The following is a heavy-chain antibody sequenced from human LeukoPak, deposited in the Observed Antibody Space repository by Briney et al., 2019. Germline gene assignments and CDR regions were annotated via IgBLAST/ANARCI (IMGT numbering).Heavy chain of an antibody. CDR3: VRSTMGVRRTNDY. J-gene: IGHJ4*02. CDR2: MNPDSANT. Sequence: ASVKVSCKASGYSFTSYDINWARQATGQGLEWMGWMNPDSANTGYAQKFQGRVTMTRDTSISTAYMELSSLRSDDTAVYYCVRSTMGVRRTNDYWGQGTLVTVSS. D-gene: IGHD3-10*01. V-gene: IGHV1-8*01. CDR1: GYSFTSYD.